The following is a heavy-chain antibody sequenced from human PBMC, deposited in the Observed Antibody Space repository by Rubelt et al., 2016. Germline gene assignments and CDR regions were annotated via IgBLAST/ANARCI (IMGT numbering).Heavy chain of an antibody. Sequence: EAQLLESGGGLVQPGGSLRLSCAASGFTFSSYAMSWVRQAPGNGLWVVSALSGSGGSTYYADSGKGRFTISRENSKNTAYLQMNSLRAEDTAVYYCAKVGGGRVGAFDYWGQGTLVTVSS. CDR1: GFTFSSYA. J-gene: IGHJ4*02. V-gene: IGHV3-23*01. D-gene: IGHD3-16*01. CDR3: AKVGGGRVGAFDY. CDR2: LSGSGGST.